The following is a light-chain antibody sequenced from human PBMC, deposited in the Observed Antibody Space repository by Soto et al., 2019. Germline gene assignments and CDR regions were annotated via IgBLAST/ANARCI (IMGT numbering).Light chain of an antibody. CDR2: GAS. V-gene: IGKV3D-15*01. CDR3: QQYDKWPLT. CDR1: HSVDSN. Sequence: EIVMTQSPATRSVSPGEGATLSCRASHSVDSNLAWYQQKPGQAPRLLIFGASTRATGIPTRFSGGGSGTDFPLTISSLQSEDFGIYFCQQYDKWPLTFGGGTKVDLK. J-gene: IGKJ4*01.